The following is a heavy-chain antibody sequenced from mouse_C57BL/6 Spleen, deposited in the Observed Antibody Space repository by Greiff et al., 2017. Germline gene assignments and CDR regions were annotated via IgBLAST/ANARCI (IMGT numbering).Heavy chain of an antibody. D-gene: IGHD1-1*01. Sequence: DVKLQESGPGLVKPSQSLSLTCSVTGYSITSGYYWNWIRQFPGNKLEWMGYISYDGSNNYNPSLKNRISITRDTSKNQFFLKLNSVTTEDTATYYCARDTTVVGGFDYWGQGTTLTVSS. CDR1: GYSITSGYY. J-gene: IGHJ2*01. CDR3: ARDTTVVGGFDY. V-gene: IGHV3-6*01. CDR2: ISYDGSN.